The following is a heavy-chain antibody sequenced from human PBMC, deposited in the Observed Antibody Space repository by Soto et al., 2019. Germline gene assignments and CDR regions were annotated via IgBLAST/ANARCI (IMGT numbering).Heavy chain of an antibody. Sequence: EVQLVQSGGDLVPPGGSLRLSCVASGFTFSTYWMTWVRQAPGMGLEWVAGIKEDGSEEVYVDSVKGRFSISRDNAKTSLYLQLNSLRAEDTAVYYCATAISSPFSNFDYWGQGSLVTVSS. J-gene: IGHJ4*02. CDR2: IKEDGSEE. CDR3: ATAISSPFSNFDY. CDR1: GFTFSTYW. V-gene: IGHV3-7*01. D-gene: IGHD2-2*01.